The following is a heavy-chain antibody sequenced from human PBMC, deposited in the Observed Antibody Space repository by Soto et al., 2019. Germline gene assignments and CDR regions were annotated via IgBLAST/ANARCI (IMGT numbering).Heavy chain of an antibody. Sequence: PGGSLRLSCAVSGFSFGSYWMSWVRQAPGKGLEWLASIKDDGSERYYLDSVKGRFTISRDNAKDSLSLQMNSLRGEDTAFYYCARDVGPVTIFGEALSGYFDFWGQGTLVTVS. CDR1: GFSFGSYW. CDR2: IKDDGSER. J-gene: IGHJ4*02. CDR3: ARDVGPVTIFGEALSGYFDF. D-gene: IGHD3-3*01. V-gene: IGHV3-7*03.